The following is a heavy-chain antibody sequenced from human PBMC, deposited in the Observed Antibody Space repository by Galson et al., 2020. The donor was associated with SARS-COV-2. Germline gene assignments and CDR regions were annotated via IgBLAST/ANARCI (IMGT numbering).Heavy chain of an antibody. CDR3: ARLHYGEYAPEAFDI. CDR2: ISHSGGT. J-gene: IGHJ3*02. V-gene: IGHV4-30-2*01. D-gene: IGHD4-17*01. Sequence: SQTLSLTCAVSGTSISSGSYSWNWIRQPPGKGLEWIGYISHSGGTYYTPSLKSRVTISGDRSKNQFSLRLSSVTAADTAVYYCARLHYGEYAPEAFDIWGPGKRVTVAS. CDR1: GTSISSGSYS.